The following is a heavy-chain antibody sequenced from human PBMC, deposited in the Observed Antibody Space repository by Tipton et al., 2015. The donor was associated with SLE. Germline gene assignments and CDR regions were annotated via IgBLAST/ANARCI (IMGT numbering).Heavy chain of an antibody. CDR3: ARKITMVQGGYWYFDL. V-gene: IGHV4-4*07. CDR2: IYTSGST. D-gene: IGHD3-10*01. J-gene: IGHJ2*01. CDR1: GGSISSHY. Sequence: TLSLTCTVSGGSISSHYWSWIRQPAGKGLEWIGRIYTSGSTNYNPSLKSRVTISVDTSKNQFSLKLSSVTAADTAVYYCARKITMVQGGYWYFDLWGRGTLVTVSS.